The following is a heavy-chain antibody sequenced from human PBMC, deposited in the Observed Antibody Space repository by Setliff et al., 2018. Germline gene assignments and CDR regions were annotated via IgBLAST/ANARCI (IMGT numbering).Heavy chain of an antibody. CDR2: IHYSGST. J-gene: IGHJ6*03. V-gene: IGHV4-59*08. D-gene: IGHD3-22*01. Sequence: SETLSLTCTVSGDSISGDYWSWIRQPPGKGLEWIGFIHYSGSTNYNPSLKSRVTISVDTSKNQFSLKLSSVTAADTAVYYCARGSYYDSSGYYYDHYYYFYIDVWGKGTTVTVSS. CDR3: ARGSYYDSSGYYYDHYYYFYIDV. CDR1: GDSISGDY.